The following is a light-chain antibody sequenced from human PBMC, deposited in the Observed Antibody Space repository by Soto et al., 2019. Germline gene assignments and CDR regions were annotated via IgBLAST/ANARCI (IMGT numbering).Light chain of an antibody. J-gene: IGKJ2*01. V-gene: IGKV2-24*01. CDR2: KTS. CDR3: MQGTHWPPYT. CDR1: QSLLDSDGDTY. Sequence: DIVMTQTPLSSPVTLGQPASISCRSSQSLLDSDGDTYLSWLQQRPGQPPRLLIYKTSSRFSGVPDRFSGSGAGTDFTLKISRVEVEDVGVYYCMQGTHWPPYTFGQGTKLEIK.